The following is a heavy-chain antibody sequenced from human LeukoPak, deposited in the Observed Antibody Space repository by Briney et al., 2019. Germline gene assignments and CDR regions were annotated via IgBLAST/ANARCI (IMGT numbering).Heavy chain of an antibody. CDR3: ARDNGWFFDY. J-gene: IGHJ4*02. CDR2: ISYDGSNK. V-gene: IGHV3-30*04. Sequence: GRSLRLSCAASGFTFSSYAMHWVRQAPGKGLEWVAVISYDGSNKYYADSVKGRFTISRDNSKNTLYLQMNSLRAEDTAVYYCARDNGWFFDYWGQETLVTVSS. CDR1: GFTFSSYA. D-gene: IGHD6-19*01.